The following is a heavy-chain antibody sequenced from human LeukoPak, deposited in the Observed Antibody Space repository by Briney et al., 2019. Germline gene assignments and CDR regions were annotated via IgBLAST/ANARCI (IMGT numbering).Heavy chain of an antibody. CDR1: GFTFSDYY. CDR3: ARDKYYYDSSGGGYYFDY. V-gene: IGHV3-11*04. D-gene: IGHD3-22*01. CDR2: ISTSSTTI. Sequence: GGSLRLSCAASGFTFSDYYMSWIRQAPGKGLEWVSYISTSSTTIYYADSVKGRFTISRDNAKNSLYLQMNSLRAEDTAVYYCARDKYYYDSSGGGYYFDYWGQGTLVTVSS. J-gene: IGHJ4*02.